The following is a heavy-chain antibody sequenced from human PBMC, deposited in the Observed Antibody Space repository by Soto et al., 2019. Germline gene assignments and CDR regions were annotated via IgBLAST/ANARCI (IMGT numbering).Heavy chain of an antibody. D-gene: IGHD3-10*01. CDR2: IYYSGST. J-gene: IGHJ4*02. CDR3: ARRWFGDFHFDY. CDR1: GGSISSYY. V-gene: IGHV4-59*01. Sequence: PSETLSLTCTVSGGSISSYYWSWIRQPPGKGLEWIGYIYYSGSTNYNPSLKSRVTISVDTSKNQFSLKLSSVTAADTAVYYCARRWFGDFHFDYWGQGTLVTVSS.